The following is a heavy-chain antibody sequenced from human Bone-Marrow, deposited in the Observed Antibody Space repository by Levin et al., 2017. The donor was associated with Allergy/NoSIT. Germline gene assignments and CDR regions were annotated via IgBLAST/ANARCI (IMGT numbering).Heavy chain of an antibody. CDR3: AREEFGAVPADINWLDP. Sequence: GESLKISCEASGITLSSYWVHWIRQVPGKGLVWVSRINSDGSSATYADSVKGRFTITRDNAKNTVYLQMNSLRAEDTAVYYCAREEFGAVPADINWLDPWGQGTLVTVSS. V-gene: IGHV3-74*03. CDR2: INSDGSSA. D-gene: IGHD2-2*01. CDR1: GITLSSYW. J-gene: IGHJ5*02.